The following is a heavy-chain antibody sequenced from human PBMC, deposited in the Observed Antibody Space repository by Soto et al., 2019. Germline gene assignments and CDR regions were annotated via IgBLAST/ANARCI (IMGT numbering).Heavy chain of an antibody. V-gene: IGHV1-8*01. D-gene: IGHD2-21*02. Sequence: ASVKVSCKASGYTSTSYDINWVRQATGQGLEWMGWMNPNSGNTGYAQKLQGRVTMTTDTSTSTAYMELRSLRSDDTAVYYCARVFGGAFCVGDCYSRGLKEYDYRAQRTPVTGPS. J-gene: IGHJ4*02. CDR2: MNPNSGNT. CDR1: GYTSTSYD. CDR3: ARVFGGAFCVGDCYSRGLKEYDY.